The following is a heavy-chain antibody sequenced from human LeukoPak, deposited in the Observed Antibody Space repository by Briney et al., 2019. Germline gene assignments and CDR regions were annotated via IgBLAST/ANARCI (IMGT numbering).Heavy chain of an antibody. CDR2: ISPSGGIT. J-gene: IGHJ3*02. V-gene: IGHV3-23*01. Sequence: GGSLRLSCAASGFTFSSHGMNWVRQAPGKGLEWVSGISPSGGITYYTDSVKSRFTISRDNSKNTVSLQMNSLRGDDTAVYYCARSKLGEGWELLDAFDIWGQGTMVTVSS. D-gene: IGHD1-26*01. CDR3: ARSKLGEGWELLDAFDI. CDR1: GFTFSSHG.